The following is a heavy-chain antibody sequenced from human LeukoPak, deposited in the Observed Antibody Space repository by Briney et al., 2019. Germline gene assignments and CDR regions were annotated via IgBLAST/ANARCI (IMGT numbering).Heavy chain of an antibody. V-gene: IGHV3-7*01. D-gene: IGHD3-10*01. CDR1: GFTLSDVW. CDR3: ARGSRLNFYGRTQEHFDT. CDR2: IRQDGSEI. Sequence: PGGSLRLSCAASGFTLSDVWMSWVRQAPGKGLAWVANIRQDGSEIHYVDSVKGRFTISRDNAKNSLYLQMNSLRAEDTAVYYCARGSRLNFYGRTQEHFDTWGLGTLVTVSS. J-gene: IGHJ4*02.